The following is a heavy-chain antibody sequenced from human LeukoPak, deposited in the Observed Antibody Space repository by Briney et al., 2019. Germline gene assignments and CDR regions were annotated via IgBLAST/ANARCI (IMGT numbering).Heavy chain of an antibody. J-gene: IGHJ4*02. CDR2: INPNSGGT. CDR1: GYTFTAYY. Sequence: GASVKVSCXASGYTFTAYYMHWVRQAPGQGLEWMGWINPNSGGTNYAQKFQGRVTMTRDTSISTAYMELSRLRSDDTAVYYCARDLAGTIFGVVTPQYWGQGTLVTVSS. CDR3: ARDLAGTIFGVVTPQY. V-gene: IGHV1-2*02. D-gene: IGHD3-3*01.